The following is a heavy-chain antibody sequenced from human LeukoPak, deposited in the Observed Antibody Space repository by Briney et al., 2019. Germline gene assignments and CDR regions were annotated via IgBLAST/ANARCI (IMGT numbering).Heavy chain of an antibody. CDR1: GFSFSSYA. D-gene: IGHD3-10*02. CDR2: ISGSGGRT. J-gene: IGHJ6*04. Sequence: GGSLRLSCAASGFSFSSYAMSWVRQAPGKGLEWVSTISGSGGRTYYPDSVKGRVTISRDNSKNTLYLQMNSLRAEDTAVYYCAELGITMIGGVWGKGTTVTISS. CDR3: AELGITMIGGV. V-gene: IGHV3-23*01.